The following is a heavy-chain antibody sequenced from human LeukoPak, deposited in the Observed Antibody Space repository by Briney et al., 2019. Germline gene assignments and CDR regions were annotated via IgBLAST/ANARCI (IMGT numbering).Heavy chain of an antibody. D-gene: IGHD5-18*01. J-gene: IGHJ4*02. CDR3: TTDTPGYSYGNAHDY. CDR2: IKSKTDGGTT. V-gene: IGHV3-15*01. Sequence: PGGSLRLSCAASGFTFSNAWMSWVRQAPGKGLEWVGRIKSKTDGGTTGYAAPVKGRFTISRDDSKNTLYLQMNSLKTEDTAVYYCTTDTPGYSYGNAHDYWGQGTLVTVSS. CDR1: GFTFSNAW.